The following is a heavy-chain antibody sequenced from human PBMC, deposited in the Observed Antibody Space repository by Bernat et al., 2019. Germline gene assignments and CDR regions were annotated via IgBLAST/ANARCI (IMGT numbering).Heavy chain of an antibody. CDR1: GGSISSGDYY. V-gene: IGHV4-30-4*01. J-gene: IGHJ3*02. D-gene: IGHD5-12*01. Sequence: QVQLQESGPGLVKPSQTLSLTCTVSGGSISSGDYYWSWIRQPPGKGLEWIGYIYYSGSTYYNPSLKSRVTISVDTSKNQFSLKLSYVTAADTAVYYCASADPDSGYLRLHDAFDIWGQGTMVTVSS. CDR2: IYYSGST. CDR3: ASADPDSGYLRLHDAFDI.